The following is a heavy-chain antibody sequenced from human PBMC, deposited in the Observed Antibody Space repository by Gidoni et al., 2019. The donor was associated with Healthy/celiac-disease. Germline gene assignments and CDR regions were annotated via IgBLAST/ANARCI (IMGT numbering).Heavy chain of an antibody. D-gene: IGHD2-2*01. CDR1: GGSFSGYY. CDR3: ARRTRGPTSTKPFDY. Sequence: QVQLQQWGAGLLKPSETLSLTCAVYGGSFSGYYWSWIRQPPGKGLEWIGEINHSGSTNYNPSLKSRVTISVDTSKNQFSLKLSSVTAADTAVYYCARRTRGPTSTKPFDYWGQGTLVTVSS. J-gene: IGHJ4*02. V-gene: IGHV4-34*01. CDR2: INHSGST.